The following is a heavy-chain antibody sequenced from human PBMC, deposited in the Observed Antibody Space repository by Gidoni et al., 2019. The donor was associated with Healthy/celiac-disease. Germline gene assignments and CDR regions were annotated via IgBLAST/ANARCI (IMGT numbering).Heavy chain of an antibody. CDR2: IWYDGSNK. D-gene: IGHD3-16*01. Sequence: QVQLVAYGRGVVQPGRSLTLSCSASGLTFSNYAMHWVRQAPGKGLEWVAVIWYDGSNKYYADSVKGRFTISRDNSKNTLYLQMNSLRAEDTAVYYCASLGGGYFDFWGQGTLVTVSS. CDR1: GLTFSNYA. V-gene: IGHV3-33*01. J-gene: IGHJ4*02. CDR3: ASLGGGYFDF.